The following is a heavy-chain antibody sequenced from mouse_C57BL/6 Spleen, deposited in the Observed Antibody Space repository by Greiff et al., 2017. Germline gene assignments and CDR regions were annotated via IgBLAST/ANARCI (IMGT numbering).Heavy chain of an antibody. CDR3: ARALDYYGSSYGFAY. Sequence: EVQGVESGGGLVKPGGSLKLSCAASGFTFSDYGMHWVRQAPEKGLEWVAYISSGSSTIYYADTVKGRFTISRDNAKNTLFLQMTSLRSEDTAMYYCARALDYYGSSYGFAYWGQGTLVTVSA. J-gene: IGHJ3*01. D-gene: IGHD1-1*01. V-gene: IGHV5-17*01. CDR1: GFTFSDYG. CDR2: ISSGSSTI.